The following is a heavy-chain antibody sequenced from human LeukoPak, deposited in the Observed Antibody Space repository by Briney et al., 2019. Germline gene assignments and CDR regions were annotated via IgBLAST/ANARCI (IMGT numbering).Heavy chain of an antibody. CDR3: GRGTTDAY. V-gene: IGHV1-46*01. CDR2: INPSGGST. CDR1: GYTFTSYN. D-gene: IGHD1-1*01. J-gene: IGHJ4*02. Sequence: ASVKVSCKGSGYTFTSYNMDWVRQAPGQGLEWMGVINPSGGSTRYAQKFQGRVTMTGDPSTRTVYMELSSLTSDDTAVYYCGRGTTDAYWGQGTPVTISS.